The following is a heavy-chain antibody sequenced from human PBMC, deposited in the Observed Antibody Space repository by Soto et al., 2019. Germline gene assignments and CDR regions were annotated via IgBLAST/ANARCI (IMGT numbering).Heavy chain of an antibody. CDR3: AKDRKFIVRRVILDS. D-gene: IGHD3-10*01. V-gene: IGHV3-23*01. J-gene: IGHJ4*02. CDR1: GFIFSNYA. CDR2: IVGGGDNT. Sequence: EVRLLESGGGLIQPGGSLRLSCAGSGFIFSNYAMSWVRQAPGKGLEWVSSIVGGGDNTYYADSVKGRFTISRDNSKNTLYLQMNSLRAEDTAVYYCAKDRKFIVRRVILDSWGQGTLVTVSS.